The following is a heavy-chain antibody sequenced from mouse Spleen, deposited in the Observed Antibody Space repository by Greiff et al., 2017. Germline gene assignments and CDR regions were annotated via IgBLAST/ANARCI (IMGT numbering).Heavy chain of an antibody. CDR3: ARGCGNWDDAMDY. D-gene: IGHD4-1*01. J-gene: IGHJ4*01. Sequence: QVQLQQPGAELVKPGASVKLSCKASGYTFTSYWMHWVKQRPGQGLEWIGMIHPNSGSTNYNEKFKSKATLTVDKSSSTAYMQLSSLTSEDSAVYYCARGCGNWDDAMDYWGQGTSVTVSS. CDR2: IHPNSGST. CDR1: GYTFTSYW. V-gene: IGHV1-64*01.